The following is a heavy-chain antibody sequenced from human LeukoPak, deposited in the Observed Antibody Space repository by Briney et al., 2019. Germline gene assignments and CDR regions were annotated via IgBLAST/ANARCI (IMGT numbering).Heavy chain of an antibody. CDR1: GFTFTRYG. CDR2: IRYDGSNI. D-gene: IGHD6-19*01. CDR3: AKDLQQWLVSPYYYYMDV. Sequence: PGGSLRLSCAASGFTFTRYGMHWVRQAPGKGLAWVALIRYDGSNIHYADSVKGRFTVSRDNSNLYLQMNSLGAEDMAVYYCAKDLQQWLVSPYYYYMDVWGNGTTVTVSS. V-gene: IGHV3-30*02. J-gene: IGHJ6*03.